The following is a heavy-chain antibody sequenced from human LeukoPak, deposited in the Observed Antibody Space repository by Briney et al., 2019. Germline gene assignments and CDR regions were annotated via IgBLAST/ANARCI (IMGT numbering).Heavy chain of an antibody. CDR3: ARDSAVRGVIGY. CDR2: ISYDGSNK. V-gene: IGHV3-30-3*01. Sequence: GGSLRLSCAASGFTFSSYAMHWVRQAPGKGLEWVAVISYDGSNKYYADSVKGRFTISRDNSKNTLYLQMNSLRAEDTAVYYCARDSAVRGVIGYWGQGTLVTVSS. D-gene: IGHD3-10*01. CDR1: GFTFSSYA. J-gene: IGHJ4*02.